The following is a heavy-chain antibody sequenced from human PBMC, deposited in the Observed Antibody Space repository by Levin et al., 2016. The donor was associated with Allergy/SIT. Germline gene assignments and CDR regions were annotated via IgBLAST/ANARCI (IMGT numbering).Heavy chain of an antibody. V-gene: IGHV1-18*04. Sequence: ASVKVSCKASGYTFSSYGINWVRQAPGQGLEWMGWISAYNGNTHYAQKLQGRVTMTTDTSTSTAYMELRSLRSDDTAVYYCARDQYYDSSGYYGGDYWGQGTLVTVSS. J-gene: IGHJ4*02. D-gene: IGHD3-22*01. CDR2: ISAYNGNT. CDR3: ARDQYYDSSGYYGGDY. CDR1: GYTFSSYG.